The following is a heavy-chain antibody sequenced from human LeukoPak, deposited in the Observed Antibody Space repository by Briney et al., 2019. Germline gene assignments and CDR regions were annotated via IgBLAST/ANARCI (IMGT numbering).Heavy chain of an antibody. D-gene: IGHD3-22*01. CDR1: GGSISVYY. Sequence: SDPLTLTCTLSGGSISVYYWSWIRGPPGKGLEWIRHIYYSGSADYNPSLKTRATMFVETSKNEFSLTLRAVTAADTAVYFFARVGDSSGYSVLDSWGQGTLVSVSS. J-gene: IGHJ4*02. CDR3: ARVGDSSGYSVLDS. CDR2: IYYSGSA. V-gene: IGHV4-59*13.